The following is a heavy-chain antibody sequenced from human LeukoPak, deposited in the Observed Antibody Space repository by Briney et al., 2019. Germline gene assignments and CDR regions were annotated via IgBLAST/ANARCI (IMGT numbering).Heavy chain of an antibody. CDR3: ARDRLIQLDYYYYYGMDV. V-gene: IGHV3-9*01. Sequence: PGGSLRLSCAASGFTFDDYAMHWVRQAPGKGLEWVSGISWNSGSIGYADSVKGRFTISRDNSKNTLYLQMNSLRAEDTAVYYCARDRLIQLDYYYYYGMDVWGQGTTVTVSS. CDR2: ISWNSGSI. D-gene: IGHD6-6*01. J-gene: IGHJ6*02. CDR1: GFTFDDYA.